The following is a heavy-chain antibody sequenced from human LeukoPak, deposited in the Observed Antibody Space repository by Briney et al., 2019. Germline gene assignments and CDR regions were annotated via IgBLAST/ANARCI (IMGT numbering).Heavy chain of an antibody. V-gene: IGHV4-59*08. CDR1: GGSIGSYY. CDR2: IYYSGST. Sequence: SETLSLTCTVSGGSIGSYYWSWLRQPPGKGLEWIGYIYYSGSTNYNPSLKSRVTISVDTSKNQFSLNLSSVTAADTAVYYCARHEPRVTTASFDIRGQGTMVTVSS. D-gene: IGHD4-17*01. J-gene: IGHJ3*02. CDR3: ARHEPRVTTASFDI.